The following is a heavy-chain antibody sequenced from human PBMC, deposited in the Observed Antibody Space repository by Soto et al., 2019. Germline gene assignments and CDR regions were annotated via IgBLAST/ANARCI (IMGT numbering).Heavy chain of an antibody. V-gene: IGHV4-39*01. CDR1: GGSISSSSYY. Sequence: QLQLQESGPGLVKPSETLSLTCTVSGGSISSSSYYWGWIRQPPGKGLEWIGSIYYSGSTYYNPSLKSRLTISVDTSNNQFPLQLSSVTAADTAVYYCARRGSGSYSDYWGQGTLVTVSS. CDR3: ARRGSGSYSDY. CDR2: IYYSGST. J-gene: IGHJ4*02. D-gene: IGHD3-10*01.